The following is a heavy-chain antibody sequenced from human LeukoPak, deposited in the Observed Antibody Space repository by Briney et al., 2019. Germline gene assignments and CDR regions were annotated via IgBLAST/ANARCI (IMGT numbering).Heavy chain of an antibody. J-gene: IGHJ6*04. CDR2: IYYSGST. D-gene: IGHD6-19*01. CDR3: ARGTYSSGWYFQKANLGKDV. CDR1: GGSISSYY. Sequence: PSETLSPTCTVSGGSISSYYWSWIRQPPGKGLEWIGYIYYSGSTNYNPSLKSRVTISVDTSKNQFSLKLSSVTAADTAVYYCARGTYSSGWYFQKANLGKDVWGKGTTVTVSS. V-gene: IGHV4-59*01.